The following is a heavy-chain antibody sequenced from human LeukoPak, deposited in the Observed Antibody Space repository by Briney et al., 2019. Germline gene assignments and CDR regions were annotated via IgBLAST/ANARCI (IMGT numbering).Heavy chain of an antibody. Sequence: SQTLSLTCTVSGGSISRGDYYWSWIRQPPGKGLEWIGYIYYSGSTYYNPSLKSRVTISVDTSKNQFSLKLSAVTAADTAVYYCATFKGTARDFDNWGQGTLVTVSS. D-gene: IGHD5-18*01. CDR2: IYYSGST. CDR1: GGSISRGDYY. CDR3: ATFKGTARDFDN. V-gene: IGHV4-30-4*01. J-gene: IGHJ4*02.